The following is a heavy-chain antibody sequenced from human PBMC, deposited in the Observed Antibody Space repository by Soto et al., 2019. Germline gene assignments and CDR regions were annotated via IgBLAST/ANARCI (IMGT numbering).Heavy chain of an antibody. J-gene: IGHJ5*02. CDR1: GFSLTRGVG. CDR2: LYWDDDK. CDR3: AHHMVRGFWFDP. Sequence: QITLKESGPTLVEPTQTLTLTCTFSGFSLTRGVGVAWIRQRPGQPLEWLTLLYWDDDKRNSPSLESRLTITKDTSKNEVILTMTNVDPMDTATYYCAHHMVRGFWFDPWGQGTRVIVSS. V-gene: IGHV2-5*02. D-gene: IGHD3-10*01.